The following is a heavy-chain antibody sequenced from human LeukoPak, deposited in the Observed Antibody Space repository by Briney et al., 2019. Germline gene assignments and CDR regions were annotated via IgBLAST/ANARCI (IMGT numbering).Heavy chain of an antibody. Sequence: PGGSLRLSCAASGFTFNNYGMHWVRQAPGKGLEWVSYISSSGSTIYYADSVKGRFTISRDNAKNSLYLQMNSLRAEDTAVYYCARGEYSNYNWFDPWGQGTLVTVSS. CDR1: GFTFNNYG. J-gene: IGHJ5*02. D-gene: IGHD4-11*01. CDR2: ISSSGSTI. CDR3: ARGEYSNYNWFDP. V-gene: IGHV3-48*04.